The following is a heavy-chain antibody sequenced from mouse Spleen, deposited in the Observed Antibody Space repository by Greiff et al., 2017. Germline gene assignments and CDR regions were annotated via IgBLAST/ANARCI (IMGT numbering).Heavy chain of an antibody. CDR2: ISTGGGST. CDR1: GFTFSDYY. J-gene: IGHJ4*01. D-gene: IGHD2-2*01. V-gene: IGHV5-12*01. Sequence: EVQLVESGGGLVQPGGSLKLSCAASGFTFSDYYMYWVRQTPEKRLEWVAYISTGGGSTYYPDTVKGRFTISRDNTKNTLYLQMSRLKSEDTAMYYCGRYEVTYAMDYRGQGTSVTVSS. CDR3: GRYEVTYAMDY.